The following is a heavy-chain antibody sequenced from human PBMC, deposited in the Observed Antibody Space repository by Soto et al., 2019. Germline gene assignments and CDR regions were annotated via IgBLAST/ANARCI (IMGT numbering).Heavy chain of an antibody. Sequence: TGGSLRLSCAASGFTVSSNYMSWVRQAPGKGLEWVSVIYSGGSTYYADSVKGRFTISRDNSKNTLYLQMNSLRAEDTAVYYCARDHVVYYYGSGSYYNWFDPWGQGTLVTVSS. CDR1: GFTVSSNY. D-gene: IGHD3-10*01. CDR2: IYSGGST. CDR3: ARDHVVYYYGSGSYYNWFDP. V-gene: IGHV3-66*01. J-gene: IGHJ5*02.